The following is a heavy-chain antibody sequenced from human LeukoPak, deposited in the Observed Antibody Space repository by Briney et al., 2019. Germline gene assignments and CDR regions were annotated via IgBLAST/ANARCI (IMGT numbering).Heavy chain of an antibody. J-gene: IGHJ4*02. D-gene: IGHD6-19*01. V-gene: IGHV3-21*01. CDR2: ISSSSSYI. Sequence: GGSLRLSCAASGFTFSSYSMNWVRQAPGKGLEWVSSISSSSSYIYYADSGKGRFTISRDNAKNSLYLQMNSLRAEDTAVYYCARDRKGVAVAGTGDYWGQGTLVTVSS. CDR1: GFTFSSYS. CDR3: ARDRKGVAVAGTGDY.